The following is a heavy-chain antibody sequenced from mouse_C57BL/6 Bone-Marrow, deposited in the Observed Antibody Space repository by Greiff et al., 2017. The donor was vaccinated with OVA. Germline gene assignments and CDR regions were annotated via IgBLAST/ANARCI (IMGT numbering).Heavy chain of an antibody. CDR3: ARDPYGSFDY. CDR1: GFTFSSYA. V-gene: IGHV5-4*01. J-gene: IGHJ2*01. D-gene: IGHD2-2*01. Sequence: EVQRVESGGGLVKPGGSLKLSCAASGFTFSSYAMSWVRQNPEKRLEWVATISDGGSYTYYPDNVKGRFTISRDNAKNNLYLQMSHLKSEDTAMYYCARDPYGSFDYWGQGTTLTVSS. CDR2: ISDGGSYT.